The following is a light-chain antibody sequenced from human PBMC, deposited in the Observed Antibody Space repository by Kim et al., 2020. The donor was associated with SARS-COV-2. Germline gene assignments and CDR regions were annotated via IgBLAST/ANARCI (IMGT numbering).Light chain of an antibody. Sequence: PGQTARITCGGNNIGGHSVHWYQQKPGQAPVLVIYYDSDRPSGIPERFSGSKAETTATLTISRVEAGDEADYYCQVWDTDTDDYVFGTGTKVTVL. J-gene: IGLJ1*01. V-gene: IGLV3-21*01. CDR3: QVWDTDTDDYV. CDR1: NIGGHS. CDR2: YDS.